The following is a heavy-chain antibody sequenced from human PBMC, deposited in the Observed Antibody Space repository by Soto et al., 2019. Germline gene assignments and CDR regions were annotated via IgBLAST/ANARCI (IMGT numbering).Heavy chain of an antibody. CDR3: VSFDS. Sequence: GAAVKVSCKASGFTFTNSAGQGVRQAGGQRREGVGGSVVGSGNTNYAQKSQERVTMTRDMSTSTAYMEQSSLRSEDTAPVRGVSFDSWGQGTPVTVSS. V-gene: IGHV1-58*01. D-gene: IGHD6-19*01. J-gene: IGHJ4*02. CDR2: SVVGSGNT. CDR1: GFTFTNSA.